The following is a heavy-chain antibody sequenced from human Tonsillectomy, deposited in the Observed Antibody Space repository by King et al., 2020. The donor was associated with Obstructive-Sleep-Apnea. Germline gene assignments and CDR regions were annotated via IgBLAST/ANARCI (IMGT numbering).Heavy chain of an antibody. CDR1: GFTFSSYW. CDR3: ARVGVYGSGSPLDC. Sequence: VQLVDSGGGLVQPGGSLRLSCAAAGFTFSSYWIHWVLQAPGKGLVWVSRINSDGSSTSYAYAVKGRFTISKDNAKNTLYLQMNSLRAEDTAVYYCARVGVYGSGSPLDCWGQGTLVTVSS. D-gene: IGHD3-10*01. V-gene: IGHV3-74*01. CDR2: INSDGSST. J-gene: IGHJ4*02.